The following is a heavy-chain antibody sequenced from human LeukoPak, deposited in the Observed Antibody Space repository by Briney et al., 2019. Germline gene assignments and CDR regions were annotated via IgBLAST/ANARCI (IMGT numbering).Heavy chain of an antibody. D-gene: IGHD2-21*02. CDR1: GYTFTSYY. J-gene: IGHJ6*02. V-gene: IGHV1-2*02. CDR2: INPNSGGT. Sequence: ASVKVSCKASGYTFTSYYMHWVRQAPGQGLEWMGWINPNSGGTNYAQKFQGRVTMTRDTSISTAYMELSRLRSDDTAVYYCARVIRDCGGDCFDYYYYGMDVWGQGTTVTVSS. CDR3: ARVIRDCGGDCFDYYYYGMDV.